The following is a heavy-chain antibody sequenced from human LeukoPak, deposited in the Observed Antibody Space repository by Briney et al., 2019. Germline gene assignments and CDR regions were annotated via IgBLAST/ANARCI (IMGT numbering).Heavy chain of an antibody. CDR2: ISYDGSNK. CDR3: AKEEDYYDSSGLFDY. J-gene: IGHJ4*02. Sequence: GGSLRLSGAASGFTFSSYGMHWVRQAPGKGLEWVAVISYDGSNKYYADSVKGRFTISRDNSKNTLYLQMNSLRAEDTAVYYCAKEEDYYDSSGLFDYWGQGTLVTVSS. D-gene: IGHD3-22*01. CDR1: GFTFSSYG. V-gene: IGHV3-30*18.